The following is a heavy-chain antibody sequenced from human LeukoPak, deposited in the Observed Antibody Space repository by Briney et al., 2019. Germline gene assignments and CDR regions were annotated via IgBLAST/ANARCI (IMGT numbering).Heavy chain of an antibody. D-gene: IGHD1-26*01. J-gene: IGHJ4*02. V-gene: IGHV1-46*01. Sequence: SVTVSCTPSGYTFSSYSIHCVRHAPGQWLEWMGVIYPSVGSTSYAQKFHGRVTMTRDTSTSTVYMELSSLRSGDTAVYYCARAISRSYLRLWGQGTLVTVSS. CDR1: GYTFSSYS. CDR2: IYPSVGST. CDR3: ARAISRSYLRL.